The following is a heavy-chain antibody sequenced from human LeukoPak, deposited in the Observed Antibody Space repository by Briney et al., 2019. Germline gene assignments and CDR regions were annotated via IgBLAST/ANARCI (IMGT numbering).Heavy chain of an antibody. CDR3: ARDAGYCSGGSCYRYYYMDV. Sequence: ASVKVSCTASGYTFTSYGISWVRQAPGQGLEWMGWISAYNGNTNYAQKLQGRVTMTRDTSISTAYMELSRLRSDDTAVYYCARDAGYCSGGSCYRYYYMDVWGKGTTVTVSS. J-gene: IGHJ6*03. CDR1: GYTFTSYG. D-gene: IGHD2-15*01. V-gene: IGHV1-18*01. CDR2: ISAYNGNT.